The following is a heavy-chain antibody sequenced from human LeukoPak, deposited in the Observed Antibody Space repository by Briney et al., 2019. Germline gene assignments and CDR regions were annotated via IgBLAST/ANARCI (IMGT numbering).Heavy chain of an antibody. D-gene: IGHD2-2*01. J-gene: IGHJ6*02. Sequence: GGSLRLSCAASGFTFSSYAMSWVRQAPGKGLEWVSAISGSGGSTYYADSVKGRFTISRDNSKNTLYLQMNSLRAEDTAVYYCAKEFAGWWERGYQLLPYYYHGMDVWGQGTTVTVSS. CDR1: GFTFSSYA. V-gene: IGHV3-23*01. CDR3: AKEFAGWWERGYQLLPYYYHGMDV. CDR2: ISGSGGST.